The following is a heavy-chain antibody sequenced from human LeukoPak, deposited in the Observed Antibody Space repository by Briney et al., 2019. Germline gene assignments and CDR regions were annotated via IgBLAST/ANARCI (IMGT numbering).Heavy chain of an antibody. CDR3: ARVDYYDSSGSRSYYFDL. V-gene: IGHV4-30-4*02. J-gene: IGHJ2*01. D-gene: IGHD3-22*01. CDR1: GGSIRSGDYY. CDR2: IYYSGST. Sequence: SETLSLTCTVSGGSIRSGDYYWSWIRQPPGKGLEWIGYIYYSGSTYYNPSLKSRVTMSVDTSKNQFSLKLSSVTAADTAVYYCARVDYYDSSGSRSYYFDLWGRGTLVTVSS.